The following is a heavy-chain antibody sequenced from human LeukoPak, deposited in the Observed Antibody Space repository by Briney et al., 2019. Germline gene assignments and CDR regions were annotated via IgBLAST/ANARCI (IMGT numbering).Heavy chain of an antibody. Sequence: GGTLRLSCAASGFTFSTYGMSWVRQAPGKGLEWVSAISGSGGSTYYADSVKGRFTISRDNSKNTLYLQMNSLRAEDTAVYYCAKELAYFDWFSWFDPWGQGTLVTVSS. CDR3: AKELAYFDWFSWFDP. J-gene: IGHJ5*02. D-gene: IGHD3-9*01. CDR1: GFTFSTYG. CDR2: ISGSGGST. V-gene: IGHV3-23*01.